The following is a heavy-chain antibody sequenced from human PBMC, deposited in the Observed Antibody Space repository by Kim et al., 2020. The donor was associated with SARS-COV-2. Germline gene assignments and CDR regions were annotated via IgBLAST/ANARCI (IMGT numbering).Heavy chain of an antibody. V-gene: IGHV1-2*05. CDR1: GYTFTGYY. CDR2: INPNSGGT. J-gene: IGHJ4*02. D-gene: IGHD3-16*01. CDR3: ARGPLYDYVWGSHFDY. Sequence: ASVKVSCKASGYTFTGYYMHWVRQAPGQGLEWMGRINPNSGGTNYAQKFQGRVTMTRDTSISTAYMELSRLRSDDTVVYYCARGPLYDYVWGSHFDYWGQGTLVTVSS.